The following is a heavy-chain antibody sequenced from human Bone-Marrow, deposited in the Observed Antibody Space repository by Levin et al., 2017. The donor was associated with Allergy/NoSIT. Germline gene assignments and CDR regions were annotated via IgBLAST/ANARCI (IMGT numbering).Heavy chain of an antibody. D-gene: IGHD2-21*02. Sequence: GGSLRLSCAASGFIFSSYAMHWVRQAPGKGLEWVAVVSYDGRKKYYVDSVKGRFTVSRDNSKNTLYLQMDSLRAEDTAVYYCARDRTAYGGDWYPSALDYWGQGTLVTVSS. V-gene: IGHV3-30*03. J-gene: IGHJ4*02. CDR2: VSYDGRKK. CDR3: ARDRTAYGGDWYPSALDY. CDR1: GFIFSSYA.